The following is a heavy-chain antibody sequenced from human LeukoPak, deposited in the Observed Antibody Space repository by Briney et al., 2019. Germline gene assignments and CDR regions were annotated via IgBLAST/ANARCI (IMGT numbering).Heavy chain of an antibody. CDR1: GFTFSSYS. CDR3: ARVHSSGWTSDFDY. V-gene: IGHV3-48*01. D-gene: IGHD6-19*01. Sequence: GGSLRLSCAASGFTFSSYSMNWVRQAPGKGLDWVSYISSSSSTIYYADSVKGRFTISRDNAKNSLYLQMNSLRAEDTAVYYCARVHSSGWTSDFDYWGQGTLVTVSS. J-gene: IGHJ4*02. CDR2: ISSSSSTI.